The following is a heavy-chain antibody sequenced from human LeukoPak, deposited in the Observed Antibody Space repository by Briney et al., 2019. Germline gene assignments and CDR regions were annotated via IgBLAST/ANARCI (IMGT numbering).Heavy chain of an antibody. V-gene: IGHV4-4*02. CDR3: AREVHDYGDYSRAFDI. Sequence: SETLSLTCAVSGGSISSSNWWSWVRQPPGKGLEWIGEIYHSGSTNYNPSLKSRVTISVDKSKNQFSLKLSSVTAADTAVYYCAREVHDYGDYSRAFDIWGQGTMVTVSS. J-gene: IGHJ3*02. CDR2: IYHSGST. CDR1: GGSISSSNW. D-gene: IGHD4-17*01.